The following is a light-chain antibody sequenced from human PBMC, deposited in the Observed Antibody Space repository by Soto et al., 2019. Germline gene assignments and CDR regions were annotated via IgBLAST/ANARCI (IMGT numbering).Light chain of an antibody. J-gene: IGKJ1*01. Sequence: DIQMTQSPSTLSASVGDRVTITCRASQSINSWLAWYQQKPGKAPKLLIYKASSLESGVPSRFSGSGSGTEFTLTISSLQSDDFATYYCQQYNSYPWTFGQGTKVDI. CDR3: QQYNSYPWT. V-gene: IGKV1-5*03. CDR2: KAS. CDR1: QSINSW.